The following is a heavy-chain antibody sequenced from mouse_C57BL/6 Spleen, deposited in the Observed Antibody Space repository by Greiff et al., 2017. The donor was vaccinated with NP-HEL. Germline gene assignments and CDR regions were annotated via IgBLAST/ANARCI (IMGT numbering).Heavy chain of an antibody. V-gene: IGHV1-52*01. CDR1: GYTFTSYW. CDR2: IDPSDSET. J-gene: IGHJ2*01. D-gene: IGHD1-1*01. Sequence: QVQLQQPGAELVRPGSSVKLSCKASGYTFTSYWMHWVKQRPIQGLEWIGNIDPSDSETHYNQKFKDKATLTVDKSSSTAYLQLSSLTSEDSAVYYCARGGDGSVYFDYWGQGTTRTVSS. CDR3: ARGGDGSVYFDY.